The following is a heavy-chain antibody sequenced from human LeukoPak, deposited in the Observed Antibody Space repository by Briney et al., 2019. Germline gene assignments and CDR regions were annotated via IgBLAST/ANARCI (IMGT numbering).Heavy chain of an antibody. Sequence: GGSLRLSCAGSGFTFSSYAMSWVRQAPGKGPEWVSAISGSGGSTYYADSVKGRFTISRDNSKNTLYLQMNSLRAEDTAVYYCAKGAVGYDYVWGSYRPDYWGQGTLVTVSS. CDR1: GFTFSSYA. CDR3: AKGAVGYDYVWGSYRPDY. CDR2: ISGSGGST. D-gene: IGHD3-16*02. J-gene: IGHJ4*02. V-gene: IGHV3-23*01.